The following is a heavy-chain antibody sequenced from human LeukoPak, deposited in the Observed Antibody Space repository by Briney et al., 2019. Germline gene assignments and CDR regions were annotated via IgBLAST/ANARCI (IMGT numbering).Heavy chain of an antibody. CDR3: ARHVRLRGWQPYYYYYMDV. V-gene: IGHV4-34*01. Sequence: SETLSLTCAVYGGSFSGYYWSWIRQPPGKGLEWIGEINHSGSTNYNPSLKSRVTISVDTSKNQFSLKLSSVTAADTAVYYCARHVRLRGWQPYYYYYMDVWGKGTTVTVSS. J-gene: IGHJ6*03. CDR2: INHSGST. CDR1: GGSFSGYY. D-gene: IGHD6-19*01.